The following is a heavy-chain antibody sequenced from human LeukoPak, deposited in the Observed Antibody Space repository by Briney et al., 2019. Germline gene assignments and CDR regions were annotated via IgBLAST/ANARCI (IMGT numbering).Heavy chain of an antibody. V-gene: IGHV4-4*07. CDR2: IYTSGST. D-gene: IGHD6-13*01. Sequence: SETLSLTCTVSGGSISSYYWSWIRQPAGKGLEWIGRIYTSGSTNYNPSLKSRVTMSVDTSKNQFSLKLSSVTAADTAVYYCAREPIAQAAAGTIFDYWGQGTLVTVSS. CDR3: AREPIAQAAAGTIFDY. J-gene: IGHJ4*02. CDR1: GGSISSYY.